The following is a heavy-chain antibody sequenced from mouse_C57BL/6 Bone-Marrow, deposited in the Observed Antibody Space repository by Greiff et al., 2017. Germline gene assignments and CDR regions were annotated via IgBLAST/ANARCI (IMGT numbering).Heavy chain of an antibody. CDR2: INPSNGGT. CDR1: GYTFTSYW. V-gene: IGHV1-53*01. CDR3: AREILLWHRYFDI. J-gene: IGHJ1*03. Sequence: QVQLQQSGTELVKPGASVKLSCKASGYTFTSYWMHWVKQRPGKGLEWIGNINPSNGGTNYNEKFKSKAILTVDKSSSIAYMHLSSLTSEDSAVYYCAREILLWHRYFDIWDTGTAVTVTS. D-gene: IGHD2-1*01.